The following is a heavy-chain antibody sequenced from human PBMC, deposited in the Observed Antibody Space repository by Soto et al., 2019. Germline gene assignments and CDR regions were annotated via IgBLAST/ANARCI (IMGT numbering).Heavy chain of an antibody. D-gene: IGHD3-3*01. CDR2: IWYDGSNE. Sequence: QVQLVESGGGVVQPGRSLRLSCAASGFTFSSSGMHWVRQAPGKGLEWVAVIWYDGSNEYYADSVKGRFTISRDNSKNTLYLQMNSLRAEGTAVYYCARVPYYDFWSGYSAIDYWGQGTLVTVSS. CDR3: ARVPYYDFWSGYSAIDY. V-gene: IGHV3-33*01. CDR1: GFTFSSSG. J-gene: IGHJ4*02.